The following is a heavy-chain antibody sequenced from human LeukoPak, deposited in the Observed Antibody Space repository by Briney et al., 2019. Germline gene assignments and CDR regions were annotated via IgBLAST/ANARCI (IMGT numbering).Heavy chain of an antibody. CDR2: ISGSGDST. CDR3: AKCRSLSPAAAINY. CDR1: GGSISTYY. Sequence: ETLSLTCAVSGGSISTYYWSWVRQAPGKGLEWVSSISGSGDSTYYMESVKGRFTISRDNSENTLYLQMNSLRADDTAVYYCAKCRSLSPAAAINYWGQGTLVTVSS. D-gene: IGHD2-2*01. V-gene: IGHV3-23*01. J-gene: IGHJ4*02.